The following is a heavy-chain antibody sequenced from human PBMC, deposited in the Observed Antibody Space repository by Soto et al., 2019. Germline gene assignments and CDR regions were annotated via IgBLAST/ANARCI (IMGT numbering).Heavy chain of an antibody. CDR3: ARAFWGEVGPSFDY. V-gene: IGHV4-61*01. CDR2: TYYNGKT. D-gene: IGHD3-16*01. J-gene: IGHJ4*02. Sequence: TCTVSGGSVSSATYYWNLIRQPPGKGLEWIGFTYYNGKTNYNPSLKSRVTTSVDTSKNQFSLKLSSVTAADTAVYYCARAFWGEVGPSFDYWGQGTQVTVSS. CDR1: GGSVSSATYY.